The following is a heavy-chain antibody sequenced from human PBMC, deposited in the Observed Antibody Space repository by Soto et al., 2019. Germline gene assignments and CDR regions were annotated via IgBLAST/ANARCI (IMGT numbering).Heavy chain of an antibody. V-gene: IGHV1-3*01. CDR3: ARGLNGYLHYFDY. D-gene: IGHD5-18*01. CDR2: INAGNGNT. Sequence: ASVKVSCKASGYTFTSYAMHWVRQAPGQRFEWMGWINAGNGNTKYSQKFQGRVTITRDTSASTAYMELSSLRSEDTAVYYCARGLNGYLHYFDYWGQGTLVTVSS. CDR1: GYTFTSYA. J-gene: IGHJ4*02.